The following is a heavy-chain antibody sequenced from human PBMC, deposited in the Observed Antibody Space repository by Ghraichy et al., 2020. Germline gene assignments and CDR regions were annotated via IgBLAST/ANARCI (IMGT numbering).Heavy chain of an antibody. J-gene: IGHJ5*02. CDR2: INPSSGDT. D-gene: IGHD1-26*01. V-gene: IGHV1-2*02. Sequence: ASVKVSCKASGYRFTVNYIHWVRQAPGQGLEGMGWINPSSGDTNYAQKCQGRGTMTRDTSISTAYVDLSGLRSDDTAMYYCARDLIGTGAKNSFDPWGQGTLVTVAS. CDR1: GYRFTVNY. CDR3: ARDLIGTGAKNSFDP.